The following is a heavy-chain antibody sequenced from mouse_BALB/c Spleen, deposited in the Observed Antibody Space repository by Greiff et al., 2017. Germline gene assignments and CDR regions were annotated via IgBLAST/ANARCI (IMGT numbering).Heavy chain of an antibody. CDR2: ISSGGSYT. D-gene: IGHD4-1*01. CDR1: GFTFSSYA. Sequence: EVQLVESGGGLVKPGGSLKLSCAASGFTFSSYAMSWVRQSPEKRLEWVAEISSGGSYTYYPDTVTGRFTISRDNAKNTLYLEMSSLRSEDTAMYYCARRGLEELGYYFDYWGQGTTLTVSS. J-gene: IGHJ2*01. V-gene: IGHV5-9-4*01. CDR3: ARRGLEELGYYFDY.